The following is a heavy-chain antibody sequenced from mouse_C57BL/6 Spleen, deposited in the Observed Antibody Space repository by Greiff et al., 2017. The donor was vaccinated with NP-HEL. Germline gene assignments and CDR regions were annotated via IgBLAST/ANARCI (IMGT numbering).Heavy chain of an antibody. J-gene: IGHJ3*01. V-gene: IGHV5-17*01. CDR3: ARSGADYYDYDGFAY. D-gene: IGHD2-4*01. CDR2: ISSGSSTI. CDR1: GFTFSDYG. Sequence: DVKLVESGGGLVKPGGSLKLSCAASGFTFSDYGMHWVRQAPEKGLEWVAYISSGSSTIYYADTVKGRFTISRDNAKNTLFLQMTSLRSEDTAMYYCARSGADYYDYDGFAYWGQGTLVTVSA.